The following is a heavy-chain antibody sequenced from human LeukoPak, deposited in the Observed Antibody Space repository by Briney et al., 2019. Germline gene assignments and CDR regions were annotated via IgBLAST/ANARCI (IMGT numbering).Heavy chain of an antibody. V-gene: IGHV4-39*07. CDR1: GGSINSSTYY. CDR2: MYYSGST. CDR3: SRSLPGAVGAADL. J-gene: IGHJ5*02. Sequence: SETLSLTCTVSGGSINSSTYYWGWIRQPPGKGLEWIGSMYYSGSTNYNPSLKSRVTISVDTSKNHFSLKVTSMTAADTGIYYCSRSLPGAVGAADLWGQGTLVTVSS. D-gene: IGHD6-13*01.